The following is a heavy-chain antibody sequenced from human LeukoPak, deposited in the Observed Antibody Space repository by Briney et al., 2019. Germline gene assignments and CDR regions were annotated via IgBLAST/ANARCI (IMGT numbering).Heavy chain of an antibody. CDR2: IWHDGEKI. J-gene: IGHJ4*02. D-gene: IGHD1-26*01. CDR3: SRPRYSGSYYPFDF. V-gene: IGHV3-33*01. Sequence: AIIWHDGEKIFYSDSVRGRFAISKDTSKNTLYLQMNSLRVDDTAIYYCSRPRYSGSYYPFDFWGQGTLVTVSS.